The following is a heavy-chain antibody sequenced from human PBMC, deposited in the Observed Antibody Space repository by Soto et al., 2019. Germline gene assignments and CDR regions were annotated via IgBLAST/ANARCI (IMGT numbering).Heavy chain of an antibody. J-gene: IGHJ6*02. Sequence: GASVKVSCKASGYTFTSYGISWVRQAPGQGLEWMGWISAYNGNTNYAQKLQGRVTMTTDTSTSTAYMELRSLRSDDTAVYYCARDSPSDALWFEYGMDVWGQGTTVTVSS. V-gene: IGHV1-18*01. D-gene: IGHD3-10*01. CDR1: GYTFTSYG. CDR3: ARDSPSDALWFEYGMDV. CDR2: ISAYNGNT.